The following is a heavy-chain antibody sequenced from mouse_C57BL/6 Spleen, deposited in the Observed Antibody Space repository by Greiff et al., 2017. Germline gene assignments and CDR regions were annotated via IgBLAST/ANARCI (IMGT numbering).Heavy chain of an antibody. J-gene: IGHJ3*01. D-gene: IGHD1-1*01. V-gene: IGHV1-61*01. CDR1: GYTFPSYW. CDR3: ARDYGSSRFAY. Sequence: VQLQQPGAELVRPGSSVKLSCKASGYTFPSYWMDWVKQRPGHGLEWIGNIYPSDSETHYNQKFKDKATLTVDKSSSTAYMQLSSLTSEDSAVYYCARDYGSSRFAYWGQGTLVTVSA. CDR2: IYPSDSET.